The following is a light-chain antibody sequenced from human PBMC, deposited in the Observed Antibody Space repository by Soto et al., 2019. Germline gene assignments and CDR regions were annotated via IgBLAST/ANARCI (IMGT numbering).Light chain of an antibody. V-gene: IGLV1-40*01. CDR2: ENN. CDR1: SSNIGAGYE. J-gene: IGLJ1*01. CDR3: QSYDSSLSGYV. Sequence: QSVLTQPPSVSEAAGQRVTISCTGGSSNIGAGYEAHWYQQVPGTAPKLLIYENNNRPSGVPDRFSGSKSGTSASLAITGLQAEDEAQYYCQSYDSSLSGYVFGTGTKVTVL.